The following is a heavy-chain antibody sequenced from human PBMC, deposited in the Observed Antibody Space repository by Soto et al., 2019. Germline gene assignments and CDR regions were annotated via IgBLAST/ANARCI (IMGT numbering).Heavy chain of an antibody. J-gene: IGHJ4*02. CDR1: GFTFSSYG. CDR3: AKDARIAAASHLDY. CDR2: ISYDGSNK. D-gene: IGHD6-13*01. V-gene: IGHV3-30*18. Sequence: QVQLVESGGGVVQPGRSLRLSCAASGFTFSSYGMHWVRQAPGKGLEWVAVISYDGSNKYYADSVKGRFTISRDNXMNTLYLQMNSLRAEDTAVYYCAKDARIAAASHLDYWGQGTLVTVSS.